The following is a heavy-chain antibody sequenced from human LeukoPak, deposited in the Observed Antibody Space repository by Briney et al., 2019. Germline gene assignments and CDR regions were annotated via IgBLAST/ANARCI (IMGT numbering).Heavy chain of an antibody. V-gene: IGHV3-30-3*01. D-gene: IGHD2-8*02. CDR2: ISYDGSNK. CDR3: ARDTGGLSYYFDY. J-gene: IGHJ4*02. CDR1: GFTFSSYA. Sequence: GGSLRLSCAASGFTFSSYAMHWVRQAPGKGLEWVAVISYDGSNKYYADSVKGRFTISRDNSKNTLYLQMNSLRAEDTAVYYCARDTGGLSYYFDYWGQGTLVTVSS.